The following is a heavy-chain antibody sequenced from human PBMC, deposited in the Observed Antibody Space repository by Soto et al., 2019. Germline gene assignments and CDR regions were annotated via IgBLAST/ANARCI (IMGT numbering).Heavy chain of an antibody. V-gene: IGHV4-31*03. CDR1: GGSSSSGGYY. J-gene: IGHJ4*02. D-gene: IGHD5-18*01. CDR3: ARGAQLWRDLHY. Sequence: SETLSLTCTVSGGSSSSGGYYWSWIRQHPGKGLEWIGYIYCSGSTYFNPSLKSRVTISVDTSKNQFSLKMSSVTAADTAVYYCARGAQLWRDLHYWGQGTLVNVSS. CDR2: IYCSGST.